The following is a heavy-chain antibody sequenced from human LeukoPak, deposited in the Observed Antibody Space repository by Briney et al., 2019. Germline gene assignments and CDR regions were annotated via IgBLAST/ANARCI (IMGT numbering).Heavy chain of an antibody. CDR1: GYTFTSYG. CDR3: ARDNSVGDTAWWFDP. CDR2: INPSGGST. D-gene: IGHD1-26*01. Sequence: ASVKVSCKASGYTFTSYGISWVRQAPGQGLEWMGLINPSGGSTSYAQKFQGRVTMTRDMSTSTDYMELSSLRSEDTAVYYCARDNSVGDTAWWFDPWGQGTLVTVSS. J-gene: IGHJ5*02. V-gene: IGHV1-46*01.